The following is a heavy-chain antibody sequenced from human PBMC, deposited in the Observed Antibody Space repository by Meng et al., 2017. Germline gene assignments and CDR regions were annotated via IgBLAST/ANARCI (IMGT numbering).Heavy chain of an antibody. Sequence: SETLSLTCTVSGGSISSSSYYWGWIRQPPGKGLEWIGSIYYSGSTYYNPSLKSRVTISVDTSKNQFSLKLSSVTAADTAVYYCARVPVTPEVCAFDYWGQGTLVTVSS. J-gene: IGHJ4*02. D-gene: IGHD4-23*01. CDR2: IYYSGST. V-gene: IGHV4-39*07. CDR3: ARVPVTPEVCAFDY. CDR1: GGSISSSSYY.